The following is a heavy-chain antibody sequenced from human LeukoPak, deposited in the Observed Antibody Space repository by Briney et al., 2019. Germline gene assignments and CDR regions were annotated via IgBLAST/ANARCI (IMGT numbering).Heavy chain of an antibody. D-gene: IGHD2-15*01. CDR1: GFTFSSYA. CDR3: AKVLLLGYCSGGSCPGSRYFDY. Sequence: PGGSLRLSCAASGFTFSSYAMSWVRQAPGKGLEWVSAISGSGGSTYYADSVKGRFAISRDNSKNTLYLQMNSLRAEDTAVYYCAKVLLLGYCSGGSCPGSRYFDYWGQGTLVTVSS. V-gene: IGHV3-23*01. CDR2: ISGSGGST. J-gene: IGHJ4*02.